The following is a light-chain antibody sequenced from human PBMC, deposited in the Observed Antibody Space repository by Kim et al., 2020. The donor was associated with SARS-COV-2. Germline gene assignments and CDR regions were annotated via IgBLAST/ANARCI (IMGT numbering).Light chain of an antibody. CDR1: SSDVGNFNL. CDR3: GLFSSSGTYV. Sequence: QSALTQPASVSGSPGQSITISCTGSSSDVGNFNLVTWYQQHPDKAPKLMIYEVTKRPSGVSSRFSGSKSGNTASLIISGLQAEDEAEYHCGLFSSSGTYVFGTGTKVTVL. V-gene: IGLV2-14*03. J-gene: IGLJ1*01. CDR2: EVT.